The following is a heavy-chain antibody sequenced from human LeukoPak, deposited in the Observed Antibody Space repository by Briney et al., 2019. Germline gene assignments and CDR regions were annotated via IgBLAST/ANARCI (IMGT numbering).Heavy chain of an antibody. CDR2: ISGSGAST. CDR1: GFTFSSYA. Sequence: GGSLRLSCAASGFTFSSYAMSWVRQAPGKGLEWVSAISGSGASTYYADFVKGRFTTSRDNSKNALYLQMNSLRAEDTAVYYCAKGGGSGWYWEEYWGQGTLVTVSS. D-gene: IGHD6-19*01. CDR3: AKGGGSGWYWEEY. V-gene: IGHV3-23*01. J-gene: IGHJ4*02.